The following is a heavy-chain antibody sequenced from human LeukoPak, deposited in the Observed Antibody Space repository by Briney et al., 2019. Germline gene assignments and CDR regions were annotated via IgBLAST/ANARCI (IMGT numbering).Heavy chain of an antibody. J-gene: IGHJ4*02. CDR3: ARRGYDSSGYYYDY. Sequence: SQTLSLTCAVSGGSINSGGYTWSWIRQPPGKGLEWIGYIYTSGSTNYNPSLKSRVTISVDTSKNQFSLKLSSVTAADTAVYYCARRGYDSSGYYYDYWGQGTLVTVSS. D-gene: IGHD3-22*01. CDR2: IYTSGST. CDR1: GGSINSGGYT. V-gene: IGHV4-61*09.